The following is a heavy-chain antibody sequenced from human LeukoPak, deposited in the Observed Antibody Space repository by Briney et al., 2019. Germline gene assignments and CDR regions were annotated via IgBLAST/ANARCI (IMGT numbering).Heavy chain of an antibody. CDR3: ARGPRGYCSSTSCSDYYYYYMDV. CDR1: GYIFTGYY. Sequence: GASVKVSCKASGYIFTGYYMHWVRQAPGQGLEWMGWINPNSGGTNYAQKFQGRVTMTRDTSISTAYMELSRLRSDDTAVYYCARGPRGYCSSTSCSDYYYYYMDVWGKGTTVTVSS. CDR2: INPNSGGT. J-gene: IGHJ6*03. D-gene: IGHD2-2*01. V-gene: IGHV1-2*02.